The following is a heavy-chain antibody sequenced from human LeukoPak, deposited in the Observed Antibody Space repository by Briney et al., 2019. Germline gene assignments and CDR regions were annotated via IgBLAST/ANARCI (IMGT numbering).Heavy chain of an antibody. Sequence: AGGSLRLSCAASGFTFSSYEMSWVRQAPGKGLEWVSYISTSGSTKYYADSVKGRFTISRDNAKNSLYLQMNSLRAEDTAVYYCARSQIGYQPRLFDYWGQGTLVTVSS. V-gene: IGHV3-48*03. CDR3: ARSQIGYQPRLFDY. J-gene: IGHJ4*02. CDR2: ISTSGSTK. D-gene: IGHD2-2*01. CDR1: GFTFSSYE.